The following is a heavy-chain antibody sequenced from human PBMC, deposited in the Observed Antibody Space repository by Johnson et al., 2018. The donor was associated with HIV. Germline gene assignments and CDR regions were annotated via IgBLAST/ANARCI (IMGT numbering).Heavy chain of an antibody. Sequence: EKLVESGGGLVQPGGSLRLSCAASGFTFSSYDMHWVRQATGKGLEWVSAIGTAGDTYYPGSVKGRFTISRENATNYLYLQMNSLRTADTAMYYCAGGRGYFGNYAFDIWGQGTMVTVSS. D-gene: IGHD4-23*01. CDR1: GFTFSSYD. J-gene: IGHJ3*02. CDR2: IGTAGDT. V-gene: IGHV3-13*01. CDR3: AGGRGYFGNYAFDI.